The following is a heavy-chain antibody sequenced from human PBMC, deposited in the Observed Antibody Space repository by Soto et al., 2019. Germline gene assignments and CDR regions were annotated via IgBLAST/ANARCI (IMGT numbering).Heavy chain of an antibody. J-gene: IGHJ4*02. V-gene: IGHV4-31*03. D-gene: IGHD5-12*01. Sequence: QVQLQESGPGLVKPSQTLSLTCTVSGGSISSGGYYWSWIRQHPGKGLEWIGYIYYSGSTYYNPSLQSXVTXSXGTSKNQFSLKLSSVTAADTAVYYCARGYSGYDLGYWGQGTLVTVSS. CDR3: ARGYSGYDLGY. CDR1: GGSISSGGYY. CDR2: IYYSGST.